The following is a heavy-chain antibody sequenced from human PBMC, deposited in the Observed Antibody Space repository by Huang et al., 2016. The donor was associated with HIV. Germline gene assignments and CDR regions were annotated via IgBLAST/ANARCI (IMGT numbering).Heavy chain of an antibody. J-gene: IGHJ6*03. Sequence: QLLLQESGPGLVKPSEALALTCAVSGGSIRSSDYHWGWVRPPPGKGLEWIGRICFKGMTHYSPSRKSRVTIAVDTSKNRFFLNLTSMTAADTAVYYCARHREGPVAYYSGWGSHLNYMDVWGRGRTVVVSS. CDR3: ARHREGPVAYYSGWGSHLNYMDV. D-gene: IGHD3-10*01. V-gene: IGHV4-39*01. CDR1: GGSIRSSDYH. CDR2: ICFKGMT.